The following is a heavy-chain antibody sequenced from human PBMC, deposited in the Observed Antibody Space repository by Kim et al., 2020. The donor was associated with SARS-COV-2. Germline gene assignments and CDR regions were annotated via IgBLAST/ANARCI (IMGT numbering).Heavy chain of an antibody. Sequence: SVKVSCKASGGTFSSYAISWVRQAPGQGLEWMGRIIPILGIANYAQKFQGRVTITPDKSPSTAYMQLSSLSSHDTAVDYCASGCYDFCSGYYIADYYYY. CDR1: GGTFSSYA. D-gene: IGHD3-3*01. J-gene: IGHJ6*01. V-gene: IGHV1-69*04. CDR2: IIPILGIA. CDR3: ASGCYDFCSGYYIADYYYY.